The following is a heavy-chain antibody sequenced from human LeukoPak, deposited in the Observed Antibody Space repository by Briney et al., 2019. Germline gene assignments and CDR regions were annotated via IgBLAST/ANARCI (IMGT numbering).Heavy chain of an antibody. V-gene: IGHV1-8*01. Sequence: ASVKVSCKASGYTFTSYDINWVRQATGQGLEWMGWMNPNSGNTGYAQKFQGRVTMTRNTSISTAYMELSSLRSEDTAVYYCARVTCSSTSCYGYWNYYYGMGVWGQGTTVTVSS. CDR1: GYTFTSYD. CDR2: MNPNSGNT. J-gene: IGHJ6*02. D-gene: IGHD2-2*01. CDR3: ARVTCSSTSCYGYWNYYYGMGV.